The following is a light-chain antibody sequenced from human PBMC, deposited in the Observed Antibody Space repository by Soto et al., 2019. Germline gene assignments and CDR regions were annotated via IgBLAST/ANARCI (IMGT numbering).Light chain of an antibody. CDR2: AAS. V-gene: IGKV1-39*01. J-gene: IGKJ5*01. CDR1: QSISSY. CDR3: QQSYSTPPT. Sequence: DIQVTQSPSSLSASVGDRVTITCRASQSISSYLNWYQQKPGKAPKLLIYAASSLQSGVPSRFSGSGSGTDFTLTISSLQPEDFATYYCQQSYSTPPTFGQGTRL.